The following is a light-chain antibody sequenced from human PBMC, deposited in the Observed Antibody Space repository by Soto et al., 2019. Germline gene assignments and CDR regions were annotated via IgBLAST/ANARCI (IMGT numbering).Light chain of an antibody. Sequence: VLTQSPGTLSLSPGERATLSCRASQSVSSSYLAWHQQKPGQAPRLLIYGASTRATGIPARFSGSGSGTEFTLTISSLQSEDFAVYYCQQYTNWPKTFGQGTKV. V-gene: IGKV3-15*01. CDR3: QQYTNWPKT. CDR1: QSVSSS. J-gene: IGKJ1*01. CDR2: GAS.